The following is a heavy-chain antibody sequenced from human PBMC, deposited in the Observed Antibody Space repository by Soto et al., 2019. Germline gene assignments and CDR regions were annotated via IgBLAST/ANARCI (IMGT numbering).Heavy chain of an antibody. CDR3: VRDRNGGCIHTDV. CDR2: IWSDGNKE. V-gene: IGHV3-33*01. J-gene: IGHJ6*02. D-gene: IGHD6-19*01. Sequence: QVQLVESGGGVVQPGRSLRLSCVGSEFPFWHYGMHWVRQAPGKGLEWVAVIWSDGNKESYVDSVKGRFAISRDTSKDKLYLEMNSLRVEDTAVYFCVRDRNGGCIHTDVWGQGTTVSVSS. CDR1: EFPFWHYG.